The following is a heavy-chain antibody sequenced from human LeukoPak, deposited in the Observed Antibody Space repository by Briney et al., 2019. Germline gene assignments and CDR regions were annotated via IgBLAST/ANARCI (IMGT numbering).Heavy chain of an antibody. CDR2: ISPGDSIT. D-gene: IGHD4-17*01. CDR1: GYSFTSYW. Sequence: GESLKISCKGSGYSFTSYWIGWVRQMPGKGLEWMGVISPGDSITEYSPSFQGQVTISADKSIGTAYLQWGSLKASDTALYYCATYTVTTGYYGMDIWGQGTTVTVSS. J-gene: IGHJ6*02. CDR3: ATYTVTTGYYGMDI. V-gene: IGHV5-51*01.